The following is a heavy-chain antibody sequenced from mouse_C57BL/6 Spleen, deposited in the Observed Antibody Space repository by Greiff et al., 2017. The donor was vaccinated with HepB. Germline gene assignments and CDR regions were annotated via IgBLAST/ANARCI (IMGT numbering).Heavy chain of an antibody. CDR3: ARRRGNYDYFDY. CDR1: GYTFTSYW. CDR2: IDPSDSET. Sequence: VQLQQPGAELVRPGSSVKLSCKASGYTFTSYWMHWVKQRPIQGLEWIGNIDPSDSETHYNQKFKDKATLTVDKSSSTAYMQLSSLTSEDSAVYYCARRRGNYDYFDYWGQGTTLTVSS. J-gene: IGHJ2*01. V-gene: IGHV1-52*01. D-gene: IGHD2-1*01.